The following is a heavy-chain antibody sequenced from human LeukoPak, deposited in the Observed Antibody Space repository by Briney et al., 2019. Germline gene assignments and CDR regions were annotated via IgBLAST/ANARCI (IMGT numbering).Heavy chain of an antibody. Sequence: ASVKVSCKASGYTFTSYDINWVRQATGQGLEWMGWMNPNSGNTGYAQKFQGRVTMTRNTSISTAYMELSSLRSEDTAVYYCARLSYYYDSSGYYYGMATDYWGQGTLVTVSS. CDR2: MNPNSGNT. J-gene: IGHJ4*02. CDR3: ARLSYYYDSSGYYYGMATDY. D-gene: IGHD3-22*01. CDR1: GYTFTSYD. V-gene: IGHV1-8*01.